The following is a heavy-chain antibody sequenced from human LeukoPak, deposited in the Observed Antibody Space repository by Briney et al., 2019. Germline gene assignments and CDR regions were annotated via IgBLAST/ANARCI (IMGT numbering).Heavy chain of an antibody. J-gene: IGHJ4*02. V-gene: IGHV3-66*01. CDR3: ARESSGSPSFDY. Sequence: GGSLRLSCAASGFTVSNNYMSWVRQAPGKGLEWVSVIYSGGSTYYADSVKGRFTISRDNSKNTLYLQMNSLRAEDTAVYYCARESSGSPSFDYWGQGTLVTVSS. CDR2: IYSGGST. CDR1: GFTVSNNY. D-gene: IGHD5-12*01.